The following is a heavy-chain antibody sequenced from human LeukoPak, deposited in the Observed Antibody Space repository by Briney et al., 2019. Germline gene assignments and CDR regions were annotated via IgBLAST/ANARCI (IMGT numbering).Heavy chain of an antibody. CDR1: GFIFSDHY. CDR2: TRNEANIYTT. CDR3: ASPVGATTVRAFDI. V-gene: IGHV3-72*01. J-gene: IGHJ3*02. D-gene: IGHD1-26*01. Sequence: GGSLRLSCAASGFIFSDHYMDWVRQAPGKGLEWVGRTRNEANIYTTKYAASVKGRFTISRDDSKNSLYLQMNSLKTEDTAVYYCASPVGATTVRAFDIWGQGTMVTVS.